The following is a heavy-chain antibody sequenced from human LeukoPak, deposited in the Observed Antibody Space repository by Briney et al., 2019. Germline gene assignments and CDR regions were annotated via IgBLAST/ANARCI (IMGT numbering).Heavy chain of an antibody. CDR3: AREFFTAMGGT. Sequence: ASVKVSCKGSGYSFTSYWIGWVRQMPGKGLEWMGWINPNSGGTNYAQKFQGRVTMTRDTSISTAYMELSRLRSDDTAVYYCAREFFTAMGGTWGQGTLVTVSS. CDR1: GYSFTSYW. J-gene: IGHJ5*02. CDR2: INPNSGGT. V-gene: IGHV1-2*02. D-gene: IGHD5-18*01.